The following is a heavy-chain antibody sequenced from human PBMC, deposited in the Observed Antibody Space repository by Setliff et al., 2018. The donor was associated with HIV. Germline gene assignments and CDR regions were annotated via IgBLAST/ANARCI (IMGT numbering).Heavy chain of an antibody. CDR1: GGSISSSSYY. CDR3: ARGPARAVARPGWLDP. CDR2: LSYSGTT. Sequence: SETLSLPCSVSGGSISSSSYYWGWLRQPPGKGLAWIGFLSYSGTTYYNPSLRRRVTVSVATSKNQFSLKLTSVTAADTAVYYCARGPARAVARPGWLDPWGQGTLVTVSS. V-gene: IGHV4-39*07. J-gene: IGHJ5*02. D-gene: IGHD6-19*01.